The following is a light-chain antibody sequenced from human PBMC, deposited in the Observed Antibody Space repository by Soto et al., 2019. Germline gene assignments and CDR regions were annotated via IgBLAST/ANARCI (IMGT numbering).Light chain of an antibody. CDR3: SSYTSSSTYV. Sequence: QSALPQPASVSGSPGQSITISCTGTSSDVGGYNYVSWYQQHPGKAPKLMIYEVSNRPSGVSNRCSGSKSGNTASLTISGLKAEDEADYYCSSYTSSSTYVFGTGTKLTVL. V-gene: IGLV2-14*01. J-gene: IGLJ1*01. CDR1: SSDVGGYNY. CDR2: EVS.